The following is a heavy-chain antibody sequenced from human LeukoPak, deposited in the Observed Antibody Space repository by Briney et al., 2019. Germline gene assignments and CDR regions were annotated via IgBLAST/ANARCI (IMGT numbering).Heavy chain of an antibody. CDR2: INPSGGST. V-gene: IGHV1-46*03. Sequence: ASLKVSSEASGYTLTSYYMHWVRQAPGQGREWMGIINPSGGSTRYAQKLQGRVTMTRDTSTSTVYMELSSLGSEDTAVYYCSRGAYYYDSSGYYKQAFDIWGQGTMVTVSS. J-gene: IGHJ3*02. D-gene: IGHD3-22*01. CDR3: SRGAYYYDSSGYYKQAFDI. CDR1: GYTLTSYY.